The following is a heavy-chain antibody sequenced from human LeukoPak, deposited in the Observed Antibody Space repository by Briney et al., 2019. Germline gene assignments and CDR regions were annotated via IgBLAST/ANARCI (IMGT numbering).Heavy chain of an antibody. J-gene: IGHJ4*02. V-gene: IGHV4-34*01. CDR2: IHHSGST. D-gene: IGHD3-16*01. Sequence: SETLSLTCAVYGGSFSGSFSDSYWTCIRQTPGKGLEWIGEIHHSGSTNYNPSLKSRVTISVDTSKHQFSLKLNSLTAADTAVYYCATFRWGVGFEYWGQGTLATVSS. CDR1: GGSFSGSFSDSY. CDR3: ATFRWGVGFEY.